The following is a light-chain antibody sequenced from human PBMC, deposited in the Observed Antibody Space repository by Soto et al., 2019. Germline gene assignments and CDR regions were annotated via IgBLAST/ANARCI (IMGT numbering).Light chain of an antibody. Sequence: EIVLTQSPGALSLSPGESATLSCRASQSVSDTHVAWYQQRPGQAPRLLIYGASNRATGIPDRFSGSGSGTDFTLTISRLAPEDFAVYYCQQYGDSPVTCGQGTRLEIK. V-gene: IGKV3-20*01. CDR2: GAS. CDR1: QSVSDTH. J-gene: IGKJ5*01. CDR3: QQYGDSPVT.